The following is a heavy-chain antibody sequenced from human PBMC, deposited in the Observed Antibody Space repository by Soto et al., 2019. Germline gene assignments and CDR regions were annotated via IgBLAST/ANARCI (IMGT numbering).Heavy chain of an antibody. Sequence: EVQLVESGGGLVKPGGSLRLSCAASGFTFSSYSMNWVRQAPGKGREWVSSISSSSSYIYYADSVKGRFTISRDNAKNSLYLQMNSLRDEDTAVYYCARDQLRLLEWRQGYYYYGMDVWGQGTTVTVSS. D-gene: IGHD3-3*01. CDR1: GFTFSSYS. J-gene: IGHJ6*02. V-gene: IGHV3-21*01. CDR3: ARDQLRLLEWRQGYYYYGMDV. CDR2: ISSSSSYI.